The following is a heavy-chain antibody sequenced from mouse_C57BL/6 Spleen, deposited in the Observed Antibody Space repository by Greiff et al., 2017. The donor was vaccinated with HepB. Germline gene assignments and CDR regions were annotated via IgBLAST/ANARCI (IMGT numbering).Heavy chain of an antibody. CDR1: GYAFSSYW. J-gene: IGHJ1*03. V-gene: IGHV1-80*01. D-gene: IGHD1-1*01. Sequence: QVQLQQSGAELVKPGASVKISCKASGYAFSSYWMNWVKQRPGKGLEWIGQIYPGDGDTNYNGKFKGKATLTADKSPSTAYMQRSSLTSEDSAVYFCARPIYYYGSSSYWYFDVWGTGTTVTVSS. CDR2: IYPGDGDT. CDR3: ARPIYYYGSSSYWYFDV.